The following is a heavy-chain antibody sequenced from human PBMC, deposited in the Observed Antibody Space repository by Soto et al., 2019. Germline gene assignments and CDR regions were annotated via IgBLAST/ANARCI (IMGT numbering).Heavy chain of an antibody. D-gene: IGHD6-13*01. Sequence: ASVKVSCKASGGTFSSYAISLVRQAPGQGLEWMGGIIPIFGTANYAQKFQGRVTITADESTSTAYMELSSLRSEDTAVYYCASEAGRSIAAAGRLFDYWGQGTLVTVSS. CDR1: GGTFSSYA. V-gene: IGHV1-69*13. CDR3: ASEAGRSIAAAGRLFDY. J-gene: IGHJ4*02. CDR2: IIPIFGTA.